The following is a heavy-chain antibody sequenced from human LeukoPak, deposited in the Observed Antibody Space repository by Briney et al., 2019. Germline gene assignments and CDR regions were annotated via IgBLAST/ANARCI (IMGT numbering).Heavy chain of an antibody. V-gene: IGHV4-39*01. CDR2: IYYSEST. J-gene: IGHJ5*02. Sequence: SETLSLTCTVSGGSISSSGYYWGWIRQPPGKGLEWIASIYYSESTYYNPSLKSRVTISVDTSKNQLSLKLSSLTAADTAVYYCARHEYSGSYYGLSWFDPWGQGTLVTVSS. CDR3: ARHEYSGSYYGLSWFDP. CDR1: GGSISSSGYY. D-gene: IGHD1-26*01.